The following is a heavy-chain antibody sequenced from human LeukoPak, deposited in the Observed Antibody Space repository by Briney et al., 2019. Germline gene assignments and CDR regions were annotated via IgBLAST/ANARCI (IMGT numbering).Heavy chain of an antibody. Sequence: PGGSLRLSCAASGITFSSYGMSWVRQAPGKGLEYMASIKQDGSETYYVDSVKGRFTISRDNAKDSLDLQMNNLRAEDTAVYYCAALIIGRPFDYWGQGTLVIVSS. V-gene: IGHV3-7*03. CDR2: IKQDGSET. D-gene: IGHD1-26*01. J-gene: IGHJ4*02. CDR3: AALIIGRPFDY. CDR1: GITFSSYG.